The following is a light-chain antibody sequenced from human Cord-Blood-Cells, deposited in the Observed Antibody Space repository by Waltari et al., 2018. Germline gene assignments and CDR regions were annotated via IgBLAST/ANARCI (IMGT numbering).Light chain of an antibody. CDR3: SSYTSSSTLDV. J-gene: IGLJ1*01. CDR1: RSAVSGYNY. Sequence: QSALTQPASVSGSPGQSITISCTGTRSAVSGYNYVSSHQQHPGKDPKLMSYDVRNRPSGVSNRVSVSKSGNTASLTISGLQAEDEADYYCSSYTSSSTLDVFGTGTKVTVL. CDR2: DVR. V-gene: IGLV2-14*01.